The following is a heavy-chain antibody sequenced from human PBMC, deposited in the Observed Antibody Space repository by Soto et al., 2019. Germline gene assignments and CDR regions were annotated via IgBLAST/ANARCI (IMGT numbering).Heavy chain of an antibody. Sequence: QVHLVQSGAEVKKPGASVKLSCKASGYSFVNYYINWVRQAPGQGLEWMGIIYPRGGNISYAQKFQGSVSMTSDTAASTVYMELTSLRSDDTAVYFCARDWIAVAGSISFSQAFPLLDGMDLWGQGTTVTVSS. CDR3: ARDWIAVAGSISFSQAFPLLDGMDL. CDR1: GYSFVNYY. J-gene: IGHJ6*02. V-gene: IGHV1-46*01. D-gene: IGHD6-19*01. CDR2: IYPRGGNI.